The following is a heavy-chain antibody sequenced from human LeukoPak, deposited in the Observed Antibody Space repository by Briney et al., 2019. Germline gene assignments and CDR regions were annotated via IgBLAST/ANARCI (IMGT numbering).Heavy chain of an antibody. CDR3: AETPTFYDVLTGYSNDY. CDR2: IGGVGDNT. CDR1: GFTFSSYA. D-gene: IGHD3-9*01. Sequence: GGSLRLSCAASGFTFSSYAMSWVRQAPGKGLEWVSSIGGVGDNTHYADSVKGRFTISRDSSRNTLFLQMNTLRVDDTAIYYCAETPTFYDVLTGYSNDYWGQGTLVTVSS. V-gene: IGHV3-23*01. J-gene: IGHJ4*02.